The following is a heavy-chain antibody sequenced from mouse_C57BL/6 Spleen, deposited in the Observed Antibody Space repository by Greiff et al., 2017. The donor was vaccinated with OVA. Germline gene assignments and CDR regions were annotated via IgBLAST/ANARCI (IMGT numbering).Heavy chain of an antibody. CDR3: VRPIYYDYDGAY. Sequence: EVKLMESGGGLVQPKGSLKLSCAASGFSFNTYAMNWVRQAPGKGLEWVARIRSKSNNYATYYADSVKDRFTISRDDSKSMLYLQMNNLKPEDTATYSCVRPIYYDYDGAYWGQGTLVTVSA. CDR1: GFSFNTYA. V-gene: IGHV10-1*01. D-gene: IGHD2-4*01. CDR2: IRSKSNNYAT. J-gene: IGHJ3*01.